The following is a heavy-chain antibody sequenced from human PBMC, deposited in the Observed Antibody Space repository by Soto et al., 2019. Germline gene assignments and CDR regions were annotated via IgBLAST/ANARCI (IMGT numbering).Heavy chain of an antibody. CDR3: AREGPAPYYYYGMDV. J-gene: IGHJ6*02. CDR1: GYSFTTYG. V-gene: IGHV1-18*01. Sequence: QVQLVQSGGEVKKPGASVKVSCKTSGYSFTTYGISWVRQAPGQGLEWMGWISAYNGNTNYAQKPQDRVTMTTDTSTSTAYMELRRLRSDDTAVYYCAREGPAPYYYYGMDVWGQGSTVTVSS. CDR2: ISAYNGNT.